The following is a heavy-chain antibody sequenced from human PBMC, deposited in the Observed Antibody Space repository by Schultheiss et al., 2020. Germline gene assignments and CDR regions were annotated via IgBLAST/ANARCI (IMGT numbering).Heavy chain of an antibody. CDR2: IKQDGSEK. Sequence: GGSLRLSCAASGFTFSSYAMHWVRQAPGKGLEWVANIKQDGSEKYYVDSVKGRFTISRDNAKNTLFLQMNSLRAEDTAVYYCARGHSNGGSPGYDDIWGQGTMVTVSS. CDR3: ARGHSNGGSPGYDDI. J-gene: IGHJ3*02. V-gene: IGHV3-7*01. CDR1: GFTFSSYA. D-gene: IGHD6-19*01.